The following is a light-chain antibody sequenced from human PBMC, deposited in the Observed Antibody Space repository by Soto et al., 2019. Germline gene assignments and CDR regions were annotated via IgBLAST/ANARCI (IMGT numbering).Light chain of an antibody. CDR2: KAS. Sequence: DIQKPQSPCTLSSSVPEQDLITCRAIQTNSSWLARYQQKPGKATKLQIYKASNLESGVQSRFSGSGSGTEFTLPLSNLPPDDFATYYCKQYENYWTFGQGAKVDI. V-gene: IGKV1-5*03. CDR3: KQYENYWT. CDR1: QTNSSW. J-gene: IGKJ1*01.